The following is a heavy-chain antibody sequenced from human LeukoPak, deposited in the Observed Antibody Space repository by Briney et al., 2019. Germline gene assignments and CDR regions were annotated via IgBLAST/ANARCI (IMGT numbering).Heavy chain of an antibody. V-gene: IGHV3-48*04. D-gene: IGHD1-26*01. Sequence: GGSLRLSCAASGFTFSTYSMNWVRQAPGRGLEWVSYISTTGNTIYYADSVKGRFTISRDNAKNSLYLQMNSLRAEDTAVYYCARGIVGAIDYWGQGTLVTVSS. J-gene: IGHJ4*02. CDR3: ARGIVGAIDY. CDR1: GFTFSTYS. CDR2: ISTTGNTI.